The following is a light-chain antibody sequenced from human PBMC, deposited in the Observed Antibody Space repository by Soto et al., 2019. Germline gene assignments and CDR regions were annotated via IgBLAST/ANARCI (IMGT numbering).Light chain of an antibody. Sequence: QSVLTQPRSVSGSPGQSVTISCTRTSNDVGAYHYVSWYQHHPGKAPKLIIYDVTQRPSGIPDRFSGSKSGNTASLTISGLQADDEADYHCCSYADNYFHVFGTGTKVTVL. V-gene: IGLV2-11*01. CDR1: SNDVGAYHY. CDR2: DVT. J-gene: IGLJ1*01. CDR3: CSYADNYFHV.